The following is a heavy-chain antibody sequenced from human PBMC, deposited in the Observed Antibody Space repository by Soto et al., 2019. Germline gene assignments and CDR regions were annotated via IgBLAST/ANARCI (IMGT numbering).Heavy chain of an antibody. CDR2: ISGSGGST. J-gene: IGHJ5*02. D-gene: IGHD3-10*01. CDR3: AKPAITMVRGVIITQSWFDP. Sequence: GGSLRLSCAASGFTFSTYAMSWVRQAPGKGLEWVPAISGSGGSTYYADSVKGRFTISRDNSKNTLYLQMNSLRAEDTAVYYCAKPAITMVRGVIITQSWFDPWGQGTLVTVSS. V-gene: IGHV3-23*01. CDR1: GFTFSTYA.